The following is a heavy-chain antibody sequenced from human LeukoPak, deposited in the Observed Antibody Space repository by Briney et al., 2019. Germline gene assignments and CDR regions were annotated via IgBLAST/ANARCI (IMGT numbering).Heavy chain of an antibody. CDR1: GFTFSSYA. V-gene: IGHV3-64*01. CDR3: ARDLFSAGGPRLVDY. D-gene: IGHD6-19*01. Sequence: PGGSLRLSCAASGFTFSSYAMHWVRQAPGKGLEYVSAISSNGGSTYYANSVKGRFTISRDNSKDTLYLQMGSLRAEDMAVYYCARDLFSAGGPRLVDYWGQGTLVTVSS. CDR2: ISSNGGST. J-gene: IGHJ4*02.